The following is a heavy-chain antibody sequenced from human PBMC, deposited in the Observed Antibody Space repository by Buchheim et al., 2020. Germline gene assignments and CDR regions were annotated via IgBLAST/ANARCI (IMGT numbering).Heavy chain of an antibody. D-gene: IGHD2-15*01. CDR1: GGTFSSYA. CDR2: IIPIFGTA. CDR3: AREIVVVVAATPNYYYGMDV. V-gene: IGHV1-69*01. Sequence: QVQLVQSGAEVKKPGSSVKVSCKASGGTFSSYAISWVRQAPGQGLEWMGGIIPIFGTANYAQKFQGRVTITADESRSRAYMELSSLRSEDTAVYYCAREIVVVVAATPNYYYGMDVWGQGTT. J-gene: IGHJ6*02.